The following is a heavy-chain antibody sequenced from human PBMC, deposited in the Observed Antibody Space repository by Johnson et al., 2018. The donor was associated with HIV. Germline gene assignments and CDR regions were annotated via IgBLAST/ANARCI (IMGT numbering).Heavy chain of an antibody. D-gene: IGHD1-26*01. CDR3: ARWGRGELGDAFDI. J-gene: IGHJ3*02. Sequence: VQLVESGGGLIQPGGSLRLSCAASGFTVSSNYMSWVRQAPGKGLEWVSVIYSGGSTYHADSVKGRFTISRDNSKNTLYLQMNSLRAEDTAVYYWARWGRGELGDAFDIWGQGTMVTVSS. V-gene: IGHV3-53*01. CDR1: GFTVSSNY. CDR2: IYSGGST.